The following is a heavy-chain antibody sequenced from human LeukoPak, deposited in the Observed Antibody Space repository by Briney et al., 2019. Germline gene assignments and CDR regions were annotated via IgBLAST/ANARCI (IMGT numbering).Heavy chain of an antibody. CDR1: GFTFSSYA. V-gene: IGHV3-30*04. CDR2: ISYDGTNK. CDR3: AGGPYYDSSGYLPNYYGMDV. D-gene: IGHD3-22*01. Sequence: GGSLRLSCAASGFTFSSYAMHWVRQAPGRGLEWVAIISYDGTNKYYADSVKGRFTISRDNSKNTLYLQMNSLRAEDTAVYYRAGGPYYDSSGYLPNYYGMDVWGQGTTVTVSS. J-gene: IGHJ6*02.